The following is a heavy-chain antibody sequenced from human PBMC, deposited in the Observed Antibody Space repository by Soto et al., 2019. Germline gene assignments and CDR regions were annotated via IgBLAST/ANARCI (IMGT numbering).Heavy chain of an antibody. CDR2: IYSGGST. V-gene: IGHV3-53*01. CDR1: GFTVSSNY. Sequence: EVQLVESGGGLIQPGGSLGLSCAASGFTVSSNYITWVRQAPGKGLEWVSLIYSGGSTFYADSVKGRFTISRDNSKNTLYLQMHTLRVEDTAVYYCARVQGHGDSGMDVWGQGTTVTVSS. J-gene: IGHJ6*02. CDR3: ARVQGHGDSGMDV. D-gene: IGHD4-17*01.